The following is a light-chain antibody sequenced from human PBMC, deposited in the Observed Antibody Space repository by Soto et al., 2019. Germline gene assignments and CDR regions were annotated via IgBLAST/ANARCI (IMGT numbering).Light chain of an antibody. CDR1: QGIRNA. CDR2: DAS. Sequence: AIPLTQSPSSLSASVGDRVTITCRTSQGIRNALAWYQQKPGKPPKFLIYDASTLGNGVPSRFSGSGSGTTFTLTISRLQPEDFATYYCQQFDHYPLTFGGGTKVEIK. CDR3: QQFDHYPLT. J-gene: IGKJ4*01. V-gene: IGKV1D-13*01.